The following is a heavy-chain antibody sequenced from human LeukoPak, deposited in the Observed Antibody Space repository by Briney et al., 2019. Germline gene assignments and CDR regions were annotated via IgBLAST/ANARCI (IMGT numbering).Heavy chain of an antibody. CDR2: IYYSGST. V-gene: IGHV4-59*01. Sequence: KPSETLSLTCTVSGGSISSYYWSWIRQPPGKGLEWIGYIYYSGSTNYNPSLKSRVTISVDTSKNQFSLKLSSVTAADTAVYYCARAVVPATPLDAFDIWGQGTMVTVSS. CDR1: GGSISSYY. J-gene: IGHJ3*02. D-gene: IGHD2-2*01. CDR3: ARAVVPATPLDAFDI.